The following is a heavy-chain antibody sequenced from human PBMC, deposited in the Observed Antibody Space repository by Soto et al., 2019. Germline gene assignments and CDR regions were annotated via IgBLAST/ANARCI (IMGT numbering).Heavy chain of an antibody. CDR3: ARSPQPTRGIHWYFDL. Sequence: QVQLVESGGGVVQPGRSLGLSCAASGFTFNTYGMHWVRQAPGKGLEWVAAISYDGINKYYVDSVKGRFTISRDNSKNALYVQMNRLRAEDAGLYYCARSPQPTRGIHWYFDLWGRGILVTVSS. CDR1: GFTFNTYG. CDR2: ISYDGINK. V-gene: IGHV3-30*03. J-gene: IGHJ2*01. D-gene: IGHD1-26*01.